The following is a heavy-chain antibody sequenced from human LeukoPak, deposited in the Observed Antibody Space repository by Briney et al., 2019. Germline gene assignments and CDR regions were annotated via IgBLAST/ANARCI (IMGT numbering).Heavy chain of an antibody. CDR2: IIPIFGTA. D-gene: IGHD3-22*01. CDR1: GGTFISYA. J-gene: IGHJ4*02. Sequence: SVKVSFKACGGTFISYAISWVRQAPGQGLEWMGRIIPIFGTANYAQKFQGRVTITTDESTSTAYMELSSLRSEDTAVYYCARTTYYYDRSGYYFFDYWGQGTLVTVSS. CDR3: ARTTYYYDRSGYYFFDY. V-gene: IGHV1-69*05.